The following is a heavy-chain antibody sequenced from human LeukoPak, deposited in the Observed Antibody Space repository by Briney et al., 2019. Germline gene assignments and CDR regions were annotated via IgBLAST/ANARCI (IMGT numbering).Heavy chain of an antibody. Sequence: SETLSLTCTVSGGSISSSSYYWGWIRQPPGKGLEWIGSIYYSGSTYYNPSLKSRVTISVDTSKNQFSLKLSSVTAADTAVYYCARLTGYSYGHFDPWGQGTLVTVSS. D-gene: IGHD5-18*01. V-gene: IGHV4-39*01. CDR3: ARLTGYSYGHFDP. CDR1: GGSISSSSYY. CDR2: IYYSGST. J-gene: IGHJ5*02.